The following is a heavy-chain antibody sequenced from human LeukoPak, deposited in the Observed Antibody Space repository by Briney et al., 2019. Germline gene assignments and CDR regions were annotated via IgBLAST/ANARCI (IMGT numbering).Heavy chain of an antibody. CDR3: VKLAAPGAIWYFDL. D-gene: IGHD3-10*01. Sequence: PGGSLRLSCSASGFTFSNYAMHWVRQAPGKGLKDVSGISSNGGSTYYADSVRDRFTISRDNSKNTLYLQMSSLRTEDTAMYYRVKLAAPGAIWYFDLWGRGTLVTVSS. CDR2: ISSNGGST. V-gene: IGHV3-64D*09. J-gene: IGHJ2*01. CDR1: GFTFSNYA.